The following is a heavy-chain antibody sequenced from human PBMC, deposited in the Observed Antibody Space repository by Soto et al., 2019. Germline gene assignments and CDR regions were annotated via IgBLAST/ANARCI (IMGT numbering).Heavy chain of an antibody. D-gene: IGHD1-26*01. J-gene: IGHJ4*02. Sequence: GGSLRLSCAASGFTFSSYSMNWVRQAPGKGLEWVSYISSSSSTIYYADSVKGRFTISRDNAKNSLYLQMNSLRAEDTAVYYCANIVPDFDYWGQGTLVTVSS. CDR2: ISSSSSTI. V-gene: IGHV3-48*01. CDR3: ANIVPDFDY. CDR1: GFTFSSYS.